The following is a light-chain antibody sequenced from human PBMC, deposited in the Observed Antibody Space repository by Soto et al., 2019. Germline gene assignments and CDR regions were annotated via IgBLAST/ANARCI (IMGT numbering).Light chain of an antibody. J-gene: IGKJ1*01. CDR3: QHYNSYSEA. CDR1: QTISSW. V-gene: IGKV1-5*03. CDR2: KAS. Sequence: DIHLTQSPSAVSGVVGDRGTSRCRASQTISSWLAWYQQKPGKAPKLLIYKASTLKSGVPSRFSGSGSGTEFTLTISSLQPDDFATYYCQHYNSYSEAFGQGTKVDIK.